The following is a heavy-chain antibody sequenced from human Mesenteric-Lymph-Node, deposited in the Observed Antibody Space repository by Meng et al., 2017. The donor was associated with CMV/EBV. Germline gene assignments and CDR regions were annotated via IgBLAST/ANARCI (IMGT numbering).Heavy chain of an antibody. D-gene: IGHD3-10*01. CDR2: IQEDGSEK. Sequence: GESLKISCAASGFTFSTYWMTWVRQAPGKGLEWVANIQEDGSEKYYVDSVKGRFTISRDNAKNSLYLQMNSLRAEDTAVYYCARDPLQNYYGSGSYYNGFYWGQGTLVTVSS. CDR1: GFTFSTYW. J-gene: IGHJ4*02. CDR3: ARDPLQNYYGSGSYYNGFY. V-gene: IGHV3-7*01.